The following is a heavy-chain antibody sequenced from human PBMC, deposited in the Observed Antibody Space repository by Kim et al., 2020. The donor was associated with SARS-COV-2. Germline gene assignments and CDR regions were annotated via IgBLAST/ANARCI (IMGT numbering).Heavy chain of an antibody. V-gene: IGHV1-46*01. D-gene: IGHD3-22*01. Sequence: SYAQKFQGRVTMTRDTSTSTVYMELSSLRSEDTAVYYCAREITMIVVGDYWGQGTLVTVSS. J-gene: IGHJ4*02. CDR3: AREITMIVVGDY.